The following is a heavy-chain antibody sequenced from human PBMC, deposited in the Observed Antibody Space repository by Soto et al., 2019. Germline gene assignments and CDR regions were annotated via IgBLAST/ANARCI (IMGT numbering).Heavy chain of an antibody. V-gene: IGHV3-23*01. D-gene: IGHD6-13*01. J-gene: IGHJ4*02. Sequence: GGALRVSCAASGFIFSSYGMSWGRQSPGKGLEWVSSIGGSGVSTSYADSVKGRFTISRDNSKNTLYLLMNSLRAEDTALYYCAKIITSAGIDYWGQGTQVTVSS. CDR3: AKIITSAGIDY. CDR1: GFIFSSYG. CDR2: IGGSGVST.